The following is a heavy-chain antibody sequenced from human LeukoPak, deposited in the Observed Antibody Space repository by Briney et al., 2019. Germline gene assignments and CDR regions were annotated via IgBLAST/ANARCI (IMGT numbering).Heavy chain of an antibody. CDR3: AIHVEMATTTNY. J-gene: IGHJ4*02. D-gene: IGHD5-24*01. CDR2: INHSGST. Sequence: SETLSLTCAVYGGSFSGYYWSWIRQPPGKGLEWIGEINHSGSTNYNPSLKSRVTISVDTSKNQFSLKLSSVTAADTAVYYCAIHVEMATTTNYWGQGTLSPSPQ. CDR1: GGSFSGYY. V-gene: IGHV4-34*01.